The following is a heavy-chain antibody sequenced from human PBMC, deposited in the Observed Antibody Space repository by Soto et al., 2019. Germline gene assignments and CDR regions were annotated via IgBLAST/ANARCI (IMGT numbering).Heavy chain of an antibody. V-gene: IGHV4-34*01. J-gene: IGHJ5*02. CDR2: INQSGST. Sequence: QVQLQQWGAGLLKPSETLSLTCAVYGGSFSGYYWSWIRQPPGEGLEWIGEINQSGSTNYNPSLKSRVILTVDTSKNQFSLKLSAVTAADTAVYYCARPYCSSTSCYGWFDPWGQGTLVTVSS. D-gene: IGHD2-2*01. CDR3: ARPYCSSTSCYGWFDP. CDR1: GGSFSGYY.